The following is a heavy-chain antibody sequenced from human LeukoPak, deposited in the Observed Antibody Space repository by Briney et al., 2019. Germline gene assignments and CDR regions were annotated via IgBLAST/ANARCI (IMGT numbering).Heavy chain of an antibody. V-gene: IGHV1-69*05. D-gene: IGHD2-15*01. CDR2: IIPIFGTA. J-gene: IGHJ5*02. Sequence: SSVKVSXKASGGTFSSYAISWVRQAPGQGLEWMGRIIPIFGTANYAQKFQGRVTITTDESTSTAYMELSSLRSEDTAVYYCARGDCSGGSCYNWFDPWGQGTLVTVSS. CDR3: ARGDCSGGSCYNWFDP. CDR1: GGTFSSYA.